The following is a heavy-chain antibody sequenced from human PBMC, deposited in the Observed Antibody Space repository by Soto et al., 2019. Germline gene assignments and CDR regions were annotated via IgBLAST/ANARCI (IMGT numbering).Heavy chain of an antibody. J-gene: IGHJ4*02. CDR3: TTGQRPIRFLEWLSRYYFDF. CDR2: LDPEYGRT. V-gene: IGHV1-24*01. Sequence: QLQLVQSGAEVKKPGASVRVSCKVSGYTLAELSMHSVRQAPGKGLEWMGGLDPEYGRTIYAQKFQGRVTMTVDTYTDTAYMELSRLRSEDTAVYHCTTGQRPIRFLEWLSRYYFDFWGQGTLVTVSS. D-gene: IGHD3-3*01. CDR1: GYTLAELS.